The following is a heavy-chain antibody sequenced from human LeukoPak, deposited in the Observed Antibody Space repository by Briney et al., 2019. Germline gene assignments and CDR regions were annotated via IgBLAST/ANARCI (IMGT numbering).Heavy chain of an antibody. D-gene: IGHD3-22*01. J-gene: IGHJ5*02. Sequence: SETLSLTCTVSGASVTTFYWSWFRQPPGKGLEWIGYIYYSGVTNYNPSLKSRVTMSVDTSKNQFSLKVTSVTAADTAIYYCASDQVVHEWFDPWGQGILVTVSS. V-gene: IGHV4-59*02. CDR3: ASDQVVHEWFDP. CDR1: GASVTTFY. CDR2: IYYSGVT.